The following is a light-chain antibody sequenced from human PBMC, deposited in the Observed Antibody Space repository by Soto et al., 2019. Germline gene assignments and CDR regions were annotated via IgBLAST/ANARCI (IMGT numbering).Light chain of an antibody. CDR1: SSDVGGYNY. J-gene: IGLJ1*01. V-gene: IGLV2-14*03. CDR3: SSYTSDTTGV. CDR2: DVT. Sequence: QSALTQPGSVSGSPGQAIAISGTGTSSDVGGYNYVSWYQQHPGKAPKLMIYDVTTRPSGVSNRFSGSKSGNTAALTISGLQAEDEADYYCSSYTSDTTGVFGTGTKLTVL.